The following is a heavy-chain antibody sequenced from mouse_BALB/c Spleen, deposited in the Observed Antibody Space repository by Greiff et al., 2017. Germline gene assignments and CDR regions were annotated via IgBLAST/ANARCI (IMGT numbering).Heavy chain of an antibody. J-gene: IGHJ4*01. Sequence: VQLQQPGAELVKPGASVKLSCKASGYTFTSYWMHWVKQRPGQGLEWIGEIDPSDSYTNYNQKFKGKATLTVDKSSSTAYMQLSSLTSEDTAVYYCARRDWDAMDYWGKGTSVTVSS. V-gene: IGHV1-69*02. CDR1: GYTFTSYW. CDR3: ARRDWDAMDY. CDR2: IDPSDSYT. D-gene: IGHD4-1*01.